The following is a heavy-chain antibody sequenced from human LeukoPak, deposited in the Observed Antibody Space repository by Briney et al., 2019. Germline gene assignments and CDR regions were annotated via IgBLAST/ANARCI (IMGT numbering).Heavy chain of an antibody. D-gene: IGHD4-17*01. CDR1: GGSISSYY. CDR3: ASLTVTTYYYYMDV. Sequence: PSETLSLTCTVSGGSISSYYWSWIRQPPGKGLEWIGYIYYRGSTNYNPSLKSRVTISVDTSKNQFSLKLSSVTAADTAVYYCASLTVTTYYYYMDVWGKGTTVTISS. J-gene: IGHJ6*03. CDR2: IYYRGST. V-gene: IGHV4-59*01.